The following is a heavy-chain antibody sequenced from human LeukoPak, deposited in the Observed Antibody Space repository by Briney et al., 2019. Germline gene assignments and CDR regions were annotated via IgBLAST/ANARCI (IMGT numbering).Heavy chain of an antibody. D-gene: IGHD1-14*01. CDR3: AKDWAPGYNPPDAFDI. V-gene: IGHV3-30*02. CDR2: IRYDGSNK. Sequence: GGSLRLSCAESGCTFSSYGMHWVRQAPGKGLEWVVFIRYDGSNKYYADSVKGRFTISRDNSKNTLYLQMNSLRAEDTAVYYCAKDWAPGYNPPDAFDIWGQRTMVTISS. J-gene: IGHJ3*02. CDR1: GCTFSSYG.